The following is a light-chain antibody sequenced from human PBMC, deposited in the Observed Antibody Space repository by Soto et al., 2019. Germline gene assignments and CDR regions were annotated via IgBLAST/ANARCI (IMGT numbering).Light chain of an antibody. CDR2: AAS. J-gene: IGKJ5*01. V-gene: IGKV1-39*01. CDR1: QTISSW. Sequence: DIQMTQSPSTLSGSVGDRVTITCRASQTISSWLAWYQQKPGKAPNLLVYAASSLQSGVPSRFTGSGSGTDFTLTISSLQPEDFATYFCQQSYTTPITFDQGTRLEIK. CDR3: QQSYTTPIT.